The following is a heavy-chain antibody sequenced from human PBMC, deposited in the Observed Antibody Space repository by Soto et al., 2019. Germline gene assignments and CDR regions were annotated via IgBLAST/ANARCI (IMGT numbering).Heavy chain of an antibody. CDR1: GFTFSSFA. Sequence: QEQLVESGGGVVQPGRSLRLSCAASGFTFSSFAMHWVRQAPGKGLEWVAVISYDGSNKYYADSVKGRFSISRDNSKNTLYLQMNSLGAEDTAVYYCARCGYAYGGHYFDYWGQGSLVTVSS. CDR3: ARCGYAYGGHYFDY. V-gene: IGHV3-30-3*01. D-gene: IGHD5-18*01. CDR2: ISYDGSNK. J-gene: IGHJ4*02.